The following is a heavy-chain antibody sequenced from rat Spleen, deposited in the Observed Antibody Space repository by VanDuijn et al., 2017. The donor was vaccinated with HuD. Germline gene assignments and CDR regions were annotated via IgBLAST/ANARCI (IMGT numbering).Heavy chain of an antibody. CDR2: INYDGSTT. Sequence: EVQVLESGGGLVQPGRSLKLSCVASGFTFNNYWMTWIRQALGKGLEWVAAINYDGSTTSYRDAVTGRFTVSRDNAKSTLYLQVNSLRSEDTATYYCARENYYSGDYWGQGVMVTVSS. D-gene: IGHD1-1*01. J-gene: IGHJ2*01. V-gene: IGHV5-31*01. CDR1: GFTFNNYW. CDR3: ARENYYSGDY.